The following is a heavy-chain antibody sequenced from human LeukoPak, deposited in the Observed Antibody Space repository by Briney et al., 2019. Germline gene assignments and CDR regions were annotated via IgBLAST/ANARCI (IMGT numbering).Heavy chain of an antibody. CDR2: IRFDGSNQ. CDR3: AKGYGESHYDS. CDR1: GFTFRSFG. D-gene: IGHD5-18*01. V-gene: IGHV3-30*02. Sequence: GGSLRLSCAAAGFTFRSFGMHFVRQAPGKGLEWVAFIRFDGSNQYYTDSVKGRFTISRDNSNNTLFLQMNNLRGDDTAVYLCAKGYGESHYDSWGQGTLVTVSS. J-gene: IGHJ4*02.